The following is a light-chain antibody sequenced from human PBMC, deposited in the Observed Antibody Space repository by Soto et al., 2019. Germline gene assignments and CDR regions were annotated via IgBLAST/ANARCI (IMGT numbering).Light chain of an antibody. J-gene: IGLJ1*01. CDR1: SSDIGHYDY. V-gene: IGLV2-14*03. CDR2: HVT. CDR3: CSLTTSHTYV. Sequence: QSALTQPASVSGSPGQSIAISCTGTSSDIGHYDYVSWYQQHPGKAPKLMIYHVTYRPSGVSNRYSGSKSGNSASLTISGLQADDEADYYCCSLTTSHTYVFGTGTKVTVL.